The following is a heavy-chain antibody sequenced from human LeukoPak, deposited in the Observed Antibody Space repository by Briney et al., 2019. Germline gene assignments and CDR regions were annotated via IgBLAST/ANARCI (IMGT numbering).Heavy chain of an antibody. CDR2: IPWNNDII. D-gene: IGHD5-24*01. CDR1: GLPFGNYA. V-gene: IGHV3-9*01. CDR3: VRGDWLDF. Sequence: GRSLRLSCVASGLPFGNYAMHWVRQTPGKGLEWVAGIPWNNDIITYADSARGRFTVSRDNAKNSVYLQMDSLKPEDTALYHCVRGDWLDFWGQGTLVTVSS. J-gene: IGHJ5*01.